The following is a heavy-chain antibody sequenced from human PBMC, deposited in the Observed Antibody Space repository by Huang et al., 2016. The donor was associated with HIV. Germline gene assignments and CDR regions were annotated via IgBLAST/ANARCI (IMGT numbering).Heavy chain of an antibody. D-gene: IGHD6-19*01. CDR2: VNDSGTT. J-gene: IGHJ5*02. CDR1: GDSVSSHY. V-gene: IGHV4-59*02. CDR3: VRDQGRLAVGGIDNWFDP. Sequence: QVRLQESGPGLVKPSETLSLSCTVPGDSVSSHYWGWIRHPPWKGLEWIGSVNDSGTTKDNPRLKSRITISWDTSKHGFSVNITSGRAADTAMYFCVRDQGRLAVGGIDNWFDPWGQGALVTVSS.